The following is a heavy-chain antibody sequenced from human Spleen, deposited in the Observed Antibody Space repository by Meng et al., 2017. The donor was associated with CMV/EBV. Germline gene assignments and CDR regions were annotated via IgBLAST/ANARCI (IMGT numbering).Heavy chain of an antibody. CDR1: GFTFSSYA. V-gene: IGHV3-30*04. CDR2: ISYDESTK. Sequence: GESLKISCAASGFTFSSYAMHWVRQAPGKGLEWVAIISYDESTKYYADSVQGRFTISRDNAKNSLYLQMNSLRAEDTAVYYCAKDPCSSTSLNWFDPWGQGTLVTVSS. J-gene: IGHJ5*02. CDR3: AKDPCSSTSLNWFDP. D-gene: IGHD2-2*01.